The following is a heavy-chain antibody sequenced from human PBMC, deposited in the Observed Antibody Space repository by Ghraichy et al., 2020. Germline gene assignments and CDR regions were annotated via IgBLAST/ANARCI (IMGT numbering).Heavy chain of an antibody. Sequence: GSLRLSCAASGFTFSSYAMSWVRQAPGKGLEWVSAISGGGGSTYYADSVKGRFTISGDNSKNTLYLQMNSLRADDTAVYYCAKGTVLSDYFDSWGQGTLVTVSS. CDR1: GFTFSSYA. CDR2: ISGGGGST. CDR3: AKGTVLSDYFDS. V-gene: IGHV3-23*01. J-gene: IGHJ4*02. D-gene: IGHD2/OR15-2a*01.